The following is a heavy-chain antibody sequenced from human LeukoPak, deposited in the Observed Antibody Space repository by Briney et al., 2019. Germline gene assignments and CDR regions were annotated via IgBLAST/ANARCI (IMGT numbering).Heavy chain of an antibody. D-gene: IGHD3-10*01. J-gene: IGHJ6*02. Sequence: PGGSLRLSCAASGFTFSSYAMGWVRQAPGKGLEWVSAISGSGGSTYYADSVKGRFTISRDNSKNTLYLQMNSLRAEDTAVYYCAKDRFGGYYGMDVWGQGTTVTVSS. CDR3: AKDRFGGYYGMDV. CDR1: GFTFSSYA. CDR2: ISGSGGST. V-gene: IGHV3-23*01.